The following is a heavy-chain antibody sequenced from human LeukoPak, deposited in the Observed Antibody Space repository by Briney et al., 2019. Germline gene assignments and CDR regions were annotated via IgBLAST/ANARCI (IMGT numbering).Heavy chain of an antibody. CDR2: IQPGDSES. J-gene: IGHJ5*02. V-gene: IGHV5-51*01. CDR3: ARRKRERNHRGVPGS. D-gene: IGHD3-10*01. Sequence: GESLKISCKVSGYNFLNYWIAWVRQKPGKGLEWMGIIQPGDSESRYSPSFQGQVNFSVDNSITTAYLQWSNLKASDTAIYYCARRKRERNHRGVPGSWGQGTQVFVSS. CDR1: GYNFLNYW.